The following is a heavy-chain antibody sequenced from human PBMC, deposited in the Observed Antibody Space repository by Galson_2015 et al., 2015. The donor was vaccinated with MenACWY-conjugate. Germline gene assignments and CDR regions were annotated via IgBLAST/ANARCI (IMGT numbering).Heavy chain of an antibody. D-gene: IGHD3-22*01. CDR2: IYYSGST. CDR3: ARVPWSLSSGYYPFDY. CDR1: GASISSGGYY. J-gene: IGHJ4*02. Sequence: TLSLTCTVSGASISSGGYYWSWIRQHPGKGLEWIGYIYYSGSTYYNPSLKSRVTISVDTSKNQFFLKMSSVTAADTAVYYCARVPWSLSSGYYPFDYWGQGTLVTVSS. V-gene: IGHV4-31*03.